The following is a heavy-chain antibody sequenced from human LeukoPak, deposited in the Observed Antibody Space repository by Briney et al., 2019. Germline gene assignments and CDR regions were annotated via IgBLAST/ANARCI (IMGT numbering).Heavy chain of an antibody. J-gene: IGHJ4*02. V-gene: IGHV1-24*01. CDR2: FDPADGET. D-gene: IGHD2-21*02. CDR1: GYALTELS. Sequence: GASVEVSCKVSGYALTELSMHWVRQAPGTGLEWMGGFDPADGETIYAQKFQGRVSMTEDTSADTAYMELTSLRSEDTAVYYCASGLGGTGSDKTEPFDYWGQGTRVTVSS. CDR3: ASGLGGTGSDKTEPFDY.